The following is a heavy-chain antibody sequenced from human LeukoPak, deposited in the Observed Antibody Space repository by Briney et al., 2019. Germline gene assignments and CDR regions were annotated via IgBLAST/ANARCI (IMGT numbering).Heavy chain of an antibody. D-gene: IGHD3-10*01. Sequence: PGGSLRLSCAASGFTFSSYWMSWVRQAPGKGLEWVSTISSSSSYIYYAASVKGRFTISRDDAKNSLYLQMNSLRAEDTAIYYCARDRSGTQINYYMDVWGKGTTVAVSS. V-gene: IGHV3-21*01. CDR3: ARDRSGTQINYYMDV. CDR2: ISSSSSYI. CDR1: GFTFSSYW. J-gene: IGHJ6*03.